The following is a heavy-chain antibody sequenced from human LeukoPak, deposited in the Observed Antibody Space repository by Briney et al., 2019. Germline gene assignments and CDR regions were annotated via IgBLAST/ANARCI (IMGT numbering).Heavy chain of an antibody. CDR3: ARDGLDYGDYSVDY. J-gene: IGHJ4*01. D-gene: IGHD4-17*01. Sequence: ASVKVSCKASGYTFNTYSISWVRRAPGQGLEWMGLISVHNGNTNYAQEFQGRVTLTIDTSTSTAFMALRSLKSEETAIYYCARDGLDYGDYSVDYWGQRNMVNVPS. CDR1: GYTFNTYS. V-gene: IGHV1-18*01. CDR2: ISVHNGNT.